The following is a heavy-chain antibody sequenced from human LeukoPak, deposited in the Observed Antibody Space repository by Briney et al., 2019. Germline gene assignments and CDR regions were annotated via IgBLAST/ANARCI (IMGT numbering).Heavy chain of an antibody. CDR2: INPSGGST. Sequence: GASVKVSCKASGYTFTSYYMHWVRQAPGQGLEWMGIINPSGGSTSYAQKLQGRVTMTTDTSTSTAYMELRSLRSDDTAVYYCARDRGGYSYGYGYWGQGTLVTVSS. V-gene: IGHV1-46*01. D-gene: IGHD5-18*01. CDR3: ARDRGGYSYGYGY. CDR1: GYTFTSYY. J-gene: IGHJ4*02.